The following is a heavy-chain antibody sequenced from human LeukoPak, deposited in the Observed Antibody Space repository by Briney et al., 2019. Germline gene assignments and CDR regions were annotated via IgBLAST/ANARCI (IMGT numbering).Heavy chain of an antibody. D-gene: IGHD4-23*01. CDR2: VFYSGGT. CDR3: ARHDYGGNSAWFDP. Sequence: SETLSLTCTVSVGSIRGFFWSWIRQPPGKGLEWIGYVFYSGGTYYNPSLMSRVTISVDMSTNQFSLKLTSVTAADTAVYYYARHDYGGNSAWFDPWGQGTLVTVSS. V-gene: IGHV4-59*01. J-gene: IGHJ5*02. CDR1: VGSIRGFF.